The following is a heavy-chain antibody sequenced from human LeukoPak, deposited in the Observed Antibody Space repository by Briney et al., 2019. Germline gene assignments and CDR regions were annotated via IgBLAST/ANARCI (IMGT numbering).Heavy chain of an antibody. D-gene: IGHD1-26*01. V-gene: IGHV4-34*01. CDR3: ARRPRNSGTDDGPSGLDY. CDR1: GFTFSSYA. CDR2: NYGGST. Sequence: PGGSLRLSCAASGFTFSSYAMHWVRQAPGKGLEWIGSNYGGSTHYSPSLKSRVTISVDTSKNQFSLKLNSVTAADTAVYYCARRPRNSGTDDGPSGLDYWGQGTLVTVSS. J-gene: IGHJ4*02.